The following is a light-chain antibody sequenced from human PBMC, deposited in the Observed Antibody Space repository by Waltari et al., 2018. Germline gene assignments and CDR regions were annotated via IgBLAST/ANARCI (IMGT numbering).Light chain of an antibody. CDR1: QGISSY. J-gene: IGKJ1*01. CDR2: TAS. Sequence: DIQLTQSPSFLSASVGDRVTITCRSSQGISSYLAWYQQKPGKAPKLLIHTASTLQGGVPSRFSGSGSGTDFTLTISSLQPEDFATYYCQQYSTFWWTFGQGTKVEI. V-gene: IGKV1-9*01. CDR3: QQYSTFWWT.